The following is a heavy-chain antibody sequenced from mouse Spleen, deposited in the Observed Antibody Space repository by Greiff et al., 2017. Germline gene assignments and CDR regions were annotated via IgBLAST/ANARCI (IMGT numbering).Heavy chain of an antibody. D-gene: IGHD2-2*01. Sequence: EVKLVESGGGLVQPKGSLKLSCAASGFSFTTYAMNWVRQAPGKGLEWVARIRSKSNNYATYYADSVKDRFTISRDDSESMLYLQMNNLKTEDTAMYYCVRQGGYDDYFDYWGQGTTLTVSS. J-gene: IGHJ2*01. CDR3: VRQGGYDDYFDY. CDR2: IRSKSNNYAT. CDR1: GFSFTTYA. V-gene: IGHV10-1*01.